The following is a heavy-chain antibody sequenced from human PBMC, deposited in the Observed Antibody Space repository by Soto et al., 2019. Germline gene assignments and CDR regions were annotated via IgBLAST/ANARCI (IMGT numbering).Heavy chain of an antibody. CDR3: ARDRPYGDPNWFDP. Sequence: GGALRLSCAASGFTFTSYAMHWVRQAPGKGLEWVAVMSYDGSRTDYADAVKGRFTVSRDTSKSILNLQMNNLRPNDSAIYYCARDRPYGDPNWFDPWGQGTLVTVSS. J-gene: IGHJ5*02. CDR1: GFTFTSYA. CDR2: MSYDGSRT. V-gene: IGHV3-30-3*01. D-gene: IGHD4-17*01.